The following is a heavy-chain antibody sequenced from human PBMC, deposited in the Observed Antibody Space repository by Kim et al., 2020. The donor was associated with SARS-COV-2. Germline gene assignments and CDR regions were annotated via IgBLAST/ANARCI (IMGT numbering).Heavy chain of an antibody. CDR1: GFTFDDYA. J-gene: IGHJ6*02. V-gene: IGHV3-43*02. CDR3: AKETGYYTSRGRLDV. CDR2: ISGDGTTT. Sequence: GSLRLSCEGSGFTFDDYAMHWVRQAPGKGLEWVSLISGDGTTTYYAASVRGRFTISRDNSKNSLYLQMNSLRTEDTALYYCAKETGYYTSRGRLDVWGQGTTVTVSS. D-gene: IGHD3-10*01.